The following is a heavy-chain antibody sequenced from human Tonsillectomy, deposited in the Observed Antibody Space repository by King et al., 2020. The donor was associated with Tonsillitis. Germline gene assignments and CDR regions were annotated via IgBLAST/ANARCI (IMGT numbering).Heavy chain of an antibody. Sequence: VQLQQWGAGLLKPSETLSLTCAVYGGSFSGYYWSWIRQPPGKGLEWIGEINHSGSTNYNQSLKSRVPVSVDTSKNQFSLKLSSVTAAGTAVYYCARGPYGDYVRTFDYWGQGTLVTVSS. J-gene: IGHJ4*02. V-gene: IGHV4-34*01. D-gene: IGHD4-17*01. CDR2: INHSGST. CDR1: GGSFSGYY. CDR3: ARGPYGDYVRTFDY.